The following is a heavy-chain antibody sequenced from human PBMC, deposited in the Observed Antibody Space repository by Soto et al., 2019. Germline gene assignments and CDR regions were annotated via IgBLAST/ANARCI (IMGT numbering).Heavy chain of an antibody. D-gene: IGHD3-22*01. CDR1: GVTFSNVW. Sequence: EVQLVESGGGLVKPGGSLRLYCTASGVTFSNVWMNWVRQAPGKGLEWVGRIKSKSDDETTDYAAPVKGRFNISREDSKNTLYLQMNSLKIEDTAVYYCTTGLTYYYDTSGHYWAGAMDVWGQGITVTVSS. J-gene: IGHJ6*02. CDR2: IKSKSDDETT. CDR3: TTGLTYYYDTSGHYWAGAMDV. V-gene: IGHV3-15*01.